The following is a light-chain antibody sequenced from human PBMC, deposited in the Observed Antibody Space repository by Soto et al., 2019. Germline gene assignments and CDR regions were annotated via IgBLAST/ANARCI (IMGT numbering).Light chain of an antibody. CDR2: AAS. CDR1: QSIATY. V-gene: IGKV1-39*01. Sequence: DIQMTQSPSSLSASVGDRVTITCRASQSIATYLNWYQHKLGKAPKLLIYAASSLQTGVPSRFSGSVSGTDFTLTISSLQPEDFATYFCQQSYTIPITFGQGTRLEIK. J-gene: IGKJ5*01. CDR3: QQSYTIPIT.